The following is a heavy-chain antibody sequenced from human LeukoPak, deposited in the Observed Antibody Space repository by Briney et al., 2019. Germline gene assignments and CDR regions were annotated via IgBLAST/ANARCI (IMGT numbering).Heavy chain of an antibody. CDR3: ARGGYDILSGTSFFDP. Sequence: GGSLRLSCPASGFTFSSYSMNWVRQAPGKGLEWVSSISSGSSYIYYADSVKGRFTTSRDNATKSLYLQMSSLRADDTAVYYCARGGYDILSGTSFFDPWGQGTLVTVSS. D-gene: IGHD3-9*01. CDR1: GFTFSSYS. J-gene: IGHJ5*02. CDR2: ISSGSSYI. V-gene: IGHV3-21*01.